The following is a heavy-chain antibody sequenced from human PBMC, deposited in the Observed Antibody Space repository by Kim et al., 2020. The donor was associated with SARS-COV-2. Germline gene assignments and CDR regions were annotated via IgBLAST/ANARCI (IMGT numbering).Heavy chain of an antibody. CDR2: IDPSDSST. D-gene: IGHD6-19*01. J-gene: IGHJ4*02. CDR1: GFIFSNDW. V-gene: IGHV5-10-1*01. Sequence: GESLKISCKTSGFIFSNDWISWVRQVPGKGLEWMGRIDPSDSSTKYSPSFQGHVTISADKSIDTVYLQWSSLKASDTAMYYCATQYASAWHDCWGPGTLVSV. CDR3: ATQYASAWHDC.